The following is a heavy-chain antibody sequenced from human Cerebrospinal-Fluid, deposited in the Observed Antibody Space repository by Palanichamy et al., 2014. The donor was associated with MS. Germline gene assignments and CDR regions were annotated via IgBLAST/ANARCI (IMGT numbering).Heavy chain of an antibody. CDR3: SKDAHPSPILGATHFDS. V-gene: IGHV3-23*01. J-gene: IGHJ4*02. CDR2: ISDSAGST. CDR1: GLTFSKYA. D-gene: IGHD1-26*01. Sequence: EVQLLESGGGLVQPGGSLRLSCVASGLTFSKYAMSWVRQAPGKGLEWVAGISDSAGSTYYAGSVKGRFTISRDNSANTLFLQMNNLRAGDTAVYYCSKDAHPSPILGATHFDSWGQGTLVTASS.